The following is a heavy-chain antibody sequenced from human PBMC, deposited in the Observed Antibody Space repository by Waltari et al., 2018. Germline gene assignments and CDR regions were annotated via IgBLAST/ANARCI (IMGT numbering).Heavy chain of an antibody. CDR1: EFIFSNYW. J-gene: IGHJ3*02. CDR3: TRSGGASAFDI. V-gene: IGHV3-7*02. D-gene: IGHD1-1*01. Sequence: EVQLVESGGGLVKPGGSLRDSCTASEFIFSNYWMSWVRQAPGKEPEWVANIGEDGTEKYYVHSVKGRFTISRDNVKNSLYLEMNSLRAEDTAMYYCTRSGGASAFDIWGQGTMVTVSS. CDR2: IGEDGTEK.